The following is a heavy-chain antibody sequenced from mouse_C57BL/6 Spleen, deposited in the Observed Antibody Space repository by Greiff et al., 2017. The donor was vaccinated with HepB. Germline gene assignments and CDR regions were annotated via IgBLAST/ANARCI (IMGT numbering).Heavy chain of an antibody. CDR3: ARDPFAY. CDR2: ISYDGSN. CDR1: GYSITSGYY. V-gene: IGHV3-6*01. J-gene: IGHJ3*01. Sequence: VQRQQGGPGLVKPSQSLSLTCSVTGYSITSGYYWNWIRQFPGNKLEWMGYISYDGSNNYNPSLKNRISITRDTSKNQFFLKLNSVTTEDTATYYCARDPFAYWGQGTLVTVSA.